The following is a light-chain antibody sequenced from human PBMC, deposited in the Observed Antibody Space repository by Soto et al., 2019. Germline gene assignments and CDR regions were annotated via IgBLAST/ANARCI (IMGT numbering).Light chain of an antibody. CDR1: QSISGL. J-gene: IGKJ1*01. CDR2: DVS. CDR3: QQYNTYPWT. V-gene: IGKV1-5*01. Sequence: GDRVTVTCRASQSISGLLAWYQQKPGKAPKLLSYDVSSLESGVPSRFSGSGAGTEFTLSISSLQPDDFATYYCQQYNTYPWTFGQGTKVDI.